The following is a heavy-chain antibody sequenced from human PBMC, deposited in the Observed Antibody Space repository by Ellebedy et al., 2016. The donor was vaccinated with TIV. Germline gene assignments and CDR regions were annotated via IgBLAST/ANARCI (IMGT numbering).Heavy chain of an antibody. CDR1: GYTFTGYY. D-gene: IGHD2-2*01. V-gene: IGHV1-2*04. Sequence: ASVKVSCXASGYTFTGYYMHWVRQAPGQGLEWMGWINPNSGDTNYAQKFQGWVTMTRDTSISTAYMELSRLRSEDTAVYYCARDKGGRIVPAGEGYYGMDVWGQGTTVTVSS. CDR2: INPNSGDT. J-gene: IGHJ6*02. CDR3: ARDKGGRIVPAGEGYYGMDV.